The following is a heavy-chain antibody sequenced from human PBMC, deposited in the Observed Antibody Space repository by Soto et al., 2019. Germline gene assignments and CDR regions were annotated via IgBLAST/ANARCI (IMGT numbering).Heavy chain of an antibody. D-gene: IGHD2-2*01. Sequence: ASLKVSCKSSGYPFTTFVISWVRQAPGQGLEWMGWIDPKNGNTKDAQKFQGRVTMTTDTSTSTAYMELRSLRSDDTAVYYRAKEYCDSSRCFLPDYWGQGALVTVSS. CDR1: GYPFTTFV. V-gene: IGHV1-18*01. CDR3: AKEYCDSSRCFLPDY. CDR2: IDPKNGNT. J-gene: IGHJ4*02.